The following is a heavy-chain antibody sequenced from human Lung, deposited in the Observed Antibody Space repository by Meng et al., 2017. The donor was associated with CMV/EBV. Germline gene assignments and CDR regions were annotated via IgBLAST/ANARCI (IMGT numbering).Heavy chain of an antibody. J-gene: IGHJ6*02. D-gene: IGHD3-10*01. CDR3: TKDLRPGGADV. CDR2: FSLDTDRI. CDR1: PFTFHNYA. Sequence: SCTVSPFTFHNYAMHWVRQAPGKGLEWVSGFSLDTDRIDYADSVKGRFTVSMDSAKGSLYLQMNSLRVEDTALYYCTKDLRPGGADVWGQGTTVTVSS. V-gene: IGHV3-9*01.